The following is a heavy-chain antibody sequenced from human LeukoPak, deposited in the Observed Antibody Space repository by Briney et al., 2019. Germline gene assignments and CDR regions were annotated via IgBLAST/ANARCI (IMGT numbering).Heavy chain of an antibody. CDR1: GFTFGLTFSNYV. J-gene: IGHJ5*02. D-gene: IGHD1-26*01. V-gene: IGHV3-23*01. CDR3: AKRSRELLT. CDR2: ISGSGGRT. Sequence: GGSLRLSCAASGFTFGLTFSNYVMSWVRQAPGKGLEWVSGISGSGGRTYYTDSVKGRFTISRDNSKNTLYLQMNSLRAEDTAIYYCAKRSRELLTWGQGTLVTVSS.